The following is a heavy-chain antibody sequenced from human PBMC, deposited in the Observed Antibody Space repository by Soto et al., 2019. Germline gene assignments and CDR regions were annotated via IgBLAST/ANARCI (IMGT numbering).Heavy chain of an antibody. CDR3: ARGPSVYVWGSYRYDY. D-gene: IGHD3-16*02. J-gene: IGHJ4*02. CDR2: IIPIFGTA. V-gene: IGHV1-69*01. Sequence: QVQLVQSGAEVKKPGSSVKVSCKASGGTFSSYAISWVRQAPGQGLEWMGGIIPIFGTANYAQKFQGRVTITAAESRSTAYMELGSLRSEDTAVYYCARGPSVYVWGSYRYDYWGQGTLVTVSS. CDR1: GGTFSSYA.